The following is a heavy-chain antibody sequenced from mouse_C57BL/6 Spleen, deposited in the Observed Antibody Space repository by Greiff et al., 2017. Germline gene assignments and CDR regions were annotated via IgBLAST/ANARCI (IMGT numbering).Heavy chain of an antibody. Sequence: VQLQQSGAELVRPGTSVKLSCKASGYTFTSYWMHWVKQRPGQGLEWIGVIDPSDSYTNYNQKFKGKATLTVDTSSSTAYMQLSSLTSEDSAVYYCARDSSGPHAMDYWGQGTSVTVSS. V-gene: IGHV1-59*01. D-gene: IGHD3-2*02. CDR3: ARDSSGPHAMDY. CDR2: IDPSDSYT. CDR1: GYTFTSYW. J-gene: IGHJ4*01.